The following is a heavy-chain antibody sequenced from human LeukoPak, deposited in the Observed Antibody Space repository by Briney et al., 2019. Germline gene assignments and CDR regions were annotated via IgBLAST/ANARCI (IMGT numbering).Heavy chain of an antibody. CDR3: AKDLVDSGSYSEHY. CDR1: GFTFSSYA. CDR2: ISGSGGST. Sequence: GGSLRPSCAASGFTFSSYAMSWVRQAPGKGLEWVSAISGSGGSTYYADSVKGRSTISRDNSKNTLYLQMNSLRAEDTAVYYCAKDLVDSGSYSEHYWGQGTLVTVSS. J-gene: IGHJ4*02. D-gene: IGHD1-26*01. V-gene: IGHV3-23*01.